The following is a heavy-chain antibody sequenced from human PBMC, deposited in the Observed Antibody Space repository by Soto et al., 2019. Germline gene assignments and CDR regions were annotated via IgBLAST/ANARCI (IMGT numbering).Heavy chain of an antibody. V-gene: IGHV3-7*01. CDR2: IKQDGSEN. Sequence: TGGSLRLSCAASGFNFSNYAMTWVRQAPGRGLEWVANIKQDGSENFYVGSVKGRFTISRDNAKKSLYLQMNTMRAEDTAVYYCARDLYGVFDYWGQGTPVTVSS. D-gene: IGHD4-17*01. J-gene: IGHJ4*02. CDR3: ARDLYGVFDY. CDR1: GFNFSNYA.